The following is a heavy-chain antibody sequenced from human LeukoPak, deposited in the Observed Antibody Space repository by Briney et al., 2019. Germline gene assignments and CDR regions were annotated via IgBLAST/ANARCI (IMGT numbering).Heavy chain of an antibody. V-gene: IGHV5-10-1*01. CDR1: GYSFTSYW. CDR3: ARLIGYGDYDGWFDP. J-gene: IGHJ5*02. D-gene: IGHD4-17*01. Sequence: GESLRISFKGSGYSFTSYWISWVRQMPGKGLEWMGRIDPSDSYTNYSPSFQGHVTISADKSISTAYLQWSSLKASDTAMYYCARLIGYGDYDGWFDPWGQGTLVTVSS. CDR2: IDPSDSYT.